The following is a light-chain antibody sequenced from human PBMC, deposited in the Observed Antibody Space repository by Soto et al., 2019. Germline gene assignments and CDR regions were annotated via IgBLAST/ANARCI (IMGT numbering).Light chain of an antibody. CDR1: NLGDKY. Sequence: SYELTQPPSVSVSPGQTASITCSGYNLGDKYVSWYQQKAGQSPLLVIFQDVKRPSGIPDRFSGSNSGNTATLTISGTQSIDEPAYPCKAWDSSTFYVFGSGTKV. V-gene: IGLV3-1*01. CDR3: KAWDSSTFYV. J-gene: IGLJ1*01. CDR2: QDV.